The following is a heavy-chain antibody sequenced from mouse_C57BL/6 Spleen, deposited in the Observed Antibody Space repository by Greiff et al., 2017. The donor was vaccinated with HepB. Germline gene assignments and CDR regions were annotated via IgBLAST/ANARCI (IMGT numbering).Heavy chain of an antibody. CDR2: IHPNSGST. J-gene: IGHJ1*03. D-gene: IGHD2-5*01. CDR1: GYTFTSYW. CDR3: ARNPAYYSNYDYFDV. Sequence: VQLQQSGAELVKPGASVKLSCKASGYTFTSYWMHWVKQRPGQGLEWIGMIHPNSGSTNYNEKFKSKATLTVDKSSSTAYMQLSSLTSEDSAVYYCARNPAYYSNYDYFDVWGTWTTVTVSS. V-gene: IGHV1-64*01.